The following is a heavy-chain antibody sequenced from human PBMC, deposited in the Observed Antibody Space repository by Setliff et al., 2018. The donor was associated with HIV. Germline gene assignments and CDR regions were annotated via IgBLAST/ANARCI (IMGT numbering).Heavy chain of an antibody. CDR2: IYYSGTT. D-gene: IGHD6-6*01. CDR3: ASEAWTSYRSSSGYYYYYMDV. CDR1: GDSASSASYY. Sequence: KPSETLSLTCTVSGDSASSASYYWSWIRQPPGKGLEWIGYIYYSGTTKYNPSLKSRVTISVDTSKNQFSLKLSSVTAADTAVYYCASEAWTSYRSSSGYYYYYMDVWGKGTTVTVSS. V-gene: IGHV4-61*01. J-gene: IGHJ6*03.